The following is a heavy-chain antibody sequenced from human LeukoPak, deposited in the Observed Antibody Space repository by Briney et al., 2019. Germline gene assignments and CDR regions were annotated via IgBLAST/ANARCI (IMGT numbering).Heavy chain of an antibody. D-gene: IGHD5-12*01. CDR1: GFTFSNSW. CDR3: ARRSIVATLFDY. V-gene: IGHV3-7*01. Sequence: LPGGSLRLSCAASGFTFSNSWMSWVRQAPGKGLEWVANIKQDGSEKYYVDSVKGRFTISRDNAKNSLYLQMNSLRAEDTAVYYCARRSIVATLFDYWGQGTLVTVSS. CDR2: IKQDGSEK. J-gene: IGHJ4*02.